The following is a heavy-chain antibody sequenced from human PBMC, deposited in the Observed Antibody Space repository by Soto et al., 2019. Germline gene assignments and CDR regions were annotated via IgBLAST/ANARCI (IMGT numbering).Heavy chain of an antibody. J-gene: IGHJ4*01. V-gene: IGHV4-38-2*02. D-gene: IGHD3-22*01. CDR3: AREDSGYYYYFDF. CDR2: IFHSGSS. Sequence: SETLSITCAVSGYYISSGYSWGWIRQPPGKGLEWIGSIFHSGSSYYYPSLKSRVTISVDTSQNHFSLKLSSVTAADTAIYYCAREDSGYYYYFDFWGHGTLVTVSS. CDR1: GYYISSGYS.